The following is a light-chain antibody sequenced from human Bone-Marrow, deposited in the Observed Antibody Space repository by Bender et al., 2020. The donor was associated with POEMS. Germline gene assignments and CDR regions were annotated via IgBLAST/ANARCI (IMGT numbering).Light chain of an antibody. CDR2: FYN. J-gene: IGLJ2*01. Sequence: QSVLTQPPSVSGTPGERVTISCSGSTSNIGESRVYWYRQVPGTAPKLLIYFYNQRASGIPDRFSASKSGASASLAFSGLQSDDEGDYYCAAWDDSLSVPVFGGGTKVTVL. CDR3: AAWDDSLSVPV. CDR1: TSNIGESR. V-gene: IGLV1-47*02.